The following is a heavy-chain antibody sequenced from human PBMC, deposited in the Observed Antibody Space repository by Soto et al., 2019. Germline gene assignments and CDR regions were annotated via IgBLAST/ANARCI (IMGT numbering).Heavy chain of an antibody. CDR3: VPVAVXGDYGYDY. J-gene: IGHJ4*02. V-gene: IGHV3-74*01. CDR2: INTDGSTT. Sequence: GSLXXSCDASGFTFSXXXXXWVRQAPGEGLVWVSRINTDGSTTSYADSVKGRFTISRDNVKNTLFLQMNSLRAEDTAIYYCVPVAVXGDYGYDYWGQGTLVTAPQ. D-gene: IGHD3-16*01. CDR1: GFTFSXXX.